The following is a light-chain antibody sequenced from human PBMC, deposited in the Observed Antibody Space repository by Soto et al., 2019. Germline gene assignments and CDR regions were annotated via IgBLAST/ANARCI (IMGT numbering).Light chain of an antibody. J-gene: IGLJ1*01. CDR2: EVT. CDR1: TSDVGGYDY. V-gene: IGLV2-8*01. CDR3: ASYAGSYNLYV. Sequence: QSALTPPPSASGSPGQSVTISCTGTTSDVGGYDYVSWYQQYPGKAPKLMIYEVTKWPSGVPDRFSGSKSGNTASLTVSGLQAEDEADDDCASYAGSYNLYVFGTGTKVTGL.